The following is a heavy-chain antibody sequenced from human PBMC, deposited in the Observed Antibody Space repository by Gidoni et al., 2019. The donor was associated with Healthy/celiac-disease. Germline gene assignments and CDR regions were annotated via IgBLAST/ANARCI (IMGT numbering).Heavy chain of an antibody. V-gene: IGHV3-33*01. J-gene: IGHJ2*01. D-gene: IGHD5-18*01. Sequence: QVQLVESGGGVVQPVRSLRLSCAASGFTFSSYVMPLVRKAPGKGLEWLAVIWYDGSNKYYADSVKGRVTISRDKSKNTLYLQMNSLRAEETAVYYCAREGDTDMVSWYFDIWGRGTLVTVSS. CDR3: AREGDTDMVSWYFDI. CDR1: GFTFSSYV. CDR2: IWYDGSNK.